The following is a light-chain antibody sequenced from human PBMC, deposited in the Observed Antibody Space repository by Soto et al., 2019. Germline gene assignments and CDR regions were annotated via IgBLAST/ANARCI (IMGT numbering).Light chain of an antibody. Sequence: DFVMTQSPDSLAVSLGERATINCKSSQSVLYSLNNKNYLAWYQQKPGQPPKLLIYWASTRESGVPDRFSGSGSGTDFTLTVSSLQAEEVAVYYCQQYLDTPRTFGQGTKLEIK. V-gene: IGKV4-1*01. CDR1: QSVLYSLNNKNY. CDR2: WAS. J-gene: IGKJ2*02. CDR3: QQYLDTPRT.